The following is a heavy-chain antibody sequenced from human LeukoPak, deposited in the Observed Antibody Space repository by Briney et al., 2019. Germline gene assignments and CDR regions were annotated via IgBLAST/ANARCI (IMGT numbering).Heavy chain of an antibody. D-gene: IGHD3-10*01. J-gene: IGHJ6*02. CDR1: GFTFSSYS. CDR2: ISSSSNYI. V-gene: IGHV3-21*01. Sequence: PGGSLRLSCAASGFTFSSYSMNWVRQAPGKGLEWVSSISSSSNYIYYADSVKGRFTISRDNAKNSLYLQMNSLRAEDTAVYYCARVSLWFGESVDYYGMDVWGQGTTVTVSS. CDR3: ARVSLWFGESVDYYGMDV.